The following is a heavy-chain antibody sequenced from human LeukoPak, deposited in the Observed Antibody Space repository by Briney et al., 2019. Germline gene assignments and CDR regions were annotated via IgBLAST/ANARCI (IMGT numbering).Heavy chain of an antibody. CDR1: GFTSSSYS. Sequence: PGGSLRLSCAASGFTSSSYSMNWVRQAPGKGLEWVSSISSSSSYIYYADSVKGRFTISRDNAKNSLYLQMNSLRAEDTAVYYCAREMIHGAFDIWGQGTMVTVSS. CDR3: AREMIHGAFDI. D-gene: IGHD3-16*01. J-gene: IGHJ3*02. CDR2: ISSSSSYI. V-gene: IGHV3-21*01.